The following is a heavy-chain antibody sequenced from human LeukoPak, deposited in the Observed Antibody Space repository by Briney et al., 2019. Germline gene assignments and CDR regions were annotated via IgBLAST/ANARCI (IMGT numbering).Heavy chain of an antibody. J-gene: IGHJ4*02. V-gene: IGHV1-69*13. CDR2: IIPIFGTA. D-gene: IGHD5-12*01. Sequence: SVKVSCKASGGTFSSYAISWVRQAPGQGLEWMGGIIPIFGTANYAQKFQGRATITADESTSTAYMELSSLRSEDTAVYYCARDSSRGYSGYESNYWGQGTLVTVSS. CDR1: GGTFSSYA. CDR3: ARDSSRGYSGYESNY.